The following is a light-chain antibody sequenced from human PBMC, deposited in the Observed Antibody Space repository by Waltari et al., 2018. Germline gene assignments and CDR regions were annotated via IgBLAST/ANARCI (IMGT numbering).Light chain of an antibody. CDR3: QQRSNWPYT. Sequence: EIVLTQSPATLSLSPGERATLSCRASQTVRSYLAWYQQRPGQNPRLLIFDASSRATGISAKFSGSGSGTDFTLTVSNLEPEDFAVYYCQQRSNWPYTFGQGTRVEIK. V-gene: IGKV3-11*01. CDR2: DAS. CDR1: QTVRSY. J-gene: IGKJ2*01.